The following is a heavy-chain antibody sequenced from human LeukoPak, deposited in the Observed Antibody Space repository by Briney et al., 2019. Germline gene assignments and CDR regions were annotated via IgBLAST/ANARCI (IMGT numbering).Heavy chain of an antibody. CDR2: IYSAGST. CDR1: GFTVSSNY. V-gene: IGHV3-66*01. Sequence: GGSLRLSCAASGFTVSSNYMSWVRQAPGKGLEWVSIIYSAGSTYYADSVKGRFTISRDNSKNTLYLQMNSLRAEDTAVYYCARTPYSSSWYSFDYWGQGTLVTVSS. J-gene: IGHJ4*02. D-gene: IGHD6-13*01. CDR3: ARTPYSSSWYSFDY.